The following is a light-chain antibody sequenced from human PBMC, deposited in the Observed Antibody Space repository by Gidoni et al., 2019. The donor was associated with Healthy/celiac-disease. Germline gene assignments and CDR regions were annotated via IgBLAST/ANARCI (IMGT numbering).Light chain of an antibody. CDR3: QQSYSTPGT. CDR2: AAS. Sequence: DIQMTPSPSSLSASVGDRVTITCRASQSISSYLNWYQQKPGKAPKLLIYAASSLQSGVPSRFSGSGSGTDFTLTISSLQPEDFATYYCQQSYSTPGTFXGXTKVEIK. CDR1: QSISSY. J-gene: IGKJ4*01. V-gene: IGKV1-39*01.